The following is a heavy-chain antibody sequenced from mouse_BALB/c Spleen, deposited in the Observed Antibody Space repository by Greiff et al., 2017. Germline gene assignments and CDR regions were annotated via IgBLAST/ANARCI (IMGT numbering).Heavy chain of an antibody. CDR1: GFTFSNYW. J-gene: IGHJ3*01. V-gene: IGHV6-6*02. CDR2: IRLKSNNYAT. D-gene: IGHD2-4*01. Sequence: DVKLQESGGGLVQPGGSMKLSCVASGFTFSNYWMNWVRQSPEKGLEWVAEIRLKSNNYATHYAESVKGRFTISRDDSKSSVYLQMNNLRAEDTGIYYCTRSTMITTSWFAYWGQGTLVTVSA. CDR3: TRSTMITTSWFAY.